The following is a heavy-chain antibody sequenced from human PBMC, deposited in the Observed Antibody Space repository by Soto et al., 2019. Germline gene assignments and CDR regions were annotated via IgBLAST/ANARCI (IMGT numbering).Heavy chain of an antibody. CDR1: SGSISSSNW. J-gene: IGHJ4*02. CDR3: ARVGGEDCSGGSCYSNFDY. D-gene: IGHD2-15*01. Sequence: QVQLQESGPGLVKPSGTLSLTCAVSSGSISSSNWWSWVRQPPGKGLEWIGEIYHSGSTNYNPSLKSRVTISVDKSKNQFSLKLSSVTAADTAVYYCARVGGEDCSGGSCYSNFDYWGQGTLVTVSS. V-gene: IGHV4-4*02. CDR2: IYHSGST.